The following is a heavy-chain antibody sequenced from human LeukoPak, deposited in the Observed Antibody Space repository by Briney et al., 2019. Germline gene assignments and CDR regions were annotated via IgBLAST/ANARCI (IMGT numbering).Heavy chain of an antibody. CDR3: ARSPLGGDILTGRPHYYFDY. CDR2: INPNSGGT. J-gene: IGHJ4*02. D-gene: IGHD3-9*01. CDR1: GYTFTGYY. V-gene: IGHV1-2*02. Sequence: GASVKVSCKASGYTFTGYYMHWVRQAPGQGLEWMGWINPNSGGTNYAQKFQGRVTMTRDTSISTAYMELSRLRSDDTAVYYCARSPLGGDILTGRPHYYFDYWGQGTLVTVSS.